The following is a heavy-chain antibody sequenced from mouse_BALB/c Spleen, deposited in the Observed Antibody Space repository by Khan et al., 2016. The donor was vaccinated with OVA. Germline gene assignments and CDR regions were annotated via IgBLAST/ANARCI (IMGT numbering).Heavy chain of an antibody. CDR3: ARRGYDYGRGALGAY. CDR1: GFSLTNYS. Sequence: VQLQESGPGLVQPSQSLSITCTVSGFSLTNYSVHWVRQSPGKGLEWLGVIWSAGSTDYNAAFISRLTIRKANSRSHVFFIMHSLPPNDTAIYFCARRGYDYGRGALGAYWGQGTLVTGSA. CDR2: IWSAGST. J-gene: IGHJ3*01. D-gene: IGHD2-4*01. V-gene: IGHV2-2*02.